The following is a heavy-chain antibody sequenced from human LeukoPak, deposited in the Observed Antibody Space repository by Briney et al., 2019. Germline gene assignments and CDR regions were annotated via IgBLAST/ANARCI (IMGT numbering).Heavy chain of an antibody. V-gene: IGHV3-7*01. D-gene: IGHD5-18*01. CDR2: IKKDGSEK. Sequence: GGSLRLSCAASGFTFSSYWMSWVRQAPGKGLEWVANIKKDGSEKYSVDSVKGRFTISRDNTKKSLYLQMNSLRAEDMAVYYCARHLSGVTGYTYGRGIDYWGQGTLVTVSS. CDR1: GFTFSSYW. CDR3: ARHLSGVTGYTYGRGIDY. J-gene: IGHJ4*02.